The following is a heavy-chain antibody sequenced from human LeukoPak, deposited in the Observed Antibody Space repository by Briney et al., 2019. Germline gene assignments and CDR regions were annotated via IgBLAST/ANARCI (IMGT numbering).Heavy chain of an antibody. CDR3: AKGSSTYSITSYWYFDL. CDR1: GGSFSGYY. Sequence: SETLSLTCAVYGGSFSGYYWSWIRQPPGKGLEWIGEINHSGGTNYNPSLKSRVTISVDTSKNQFSLKLSSVTAADTAVYYCAKGSSTYSITSYWYFDLWGRGTLVTVSS. V-gene: IGHV4-34*01. J-gene: IGHJ2*01. D-gene: IGHD6-13*01. CDR2: INHSGGT.